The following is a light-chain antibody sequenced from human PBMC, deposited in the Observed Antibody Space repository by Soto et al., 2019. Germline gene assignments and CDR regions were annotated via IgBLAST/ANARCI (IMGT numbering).Light chain of an antibody. CDR1: QSITIW. J-gene: IGKJ5*01. V-gene: IGKV1-5*01. CDR2: DAS. Sequence: QLTQSDSTRAASGGGVDTITGRASQSITIWLAWYQQKPGKAPKLLIYDASSLEGGVPSRFSGSGSGTEFTLTISSLQPDDFATYYCQQYNSYLPFGQGTLLAI. CDR3: QQYNSYLP.